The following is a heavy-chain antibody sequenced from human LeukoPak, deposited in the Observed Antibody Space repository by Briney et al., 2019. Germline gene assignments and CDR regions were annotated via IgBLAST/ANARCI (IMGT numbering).Heavy chain of an antibody. J-gene: IGHJ4*02. V-gene: IGHV1-2*02. D-gene: IGHD1-26*01. Sequence: ASAKVSCKASGYTFTDYFIQWVRQAPGQGLEWMGWIKPNSGGTNYAQKFQGRVTMTRDTSISTAYMELSRLESDDTAVYYCARDGSGTYYGDYWGQGTLLTVSS. CDR1: GYTFTDYF. CDR3: ARDGSGTYYGDY. CDR2: IKPNSGGT.